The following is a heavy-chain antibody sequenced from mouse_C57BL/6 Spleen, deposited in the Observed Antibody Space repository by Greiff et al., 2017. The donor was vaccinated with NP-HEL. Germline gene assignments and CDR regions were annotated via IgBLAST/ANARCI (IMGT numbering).Heavy chain of an antibody. D-gene: IGHD3-3*01. CDR3: AKRGLPDYYAMDY. CDR1: GFSLTSYG. CDR2: IWRGGST. Sequence: VMLVESGPGLVQPSQSLSITCTVSGFSLTSYGVHWVRQSPGKGLEWLGVIWRGGSTDYNAAFMSRLSITKDNSKSQVFFKMNSLQADDTAIYYCAKRGLPDYYAMDYWGQGTSVTVSS. V-gene: IGHV2-5*01. J-gene: IGHJ4*01.